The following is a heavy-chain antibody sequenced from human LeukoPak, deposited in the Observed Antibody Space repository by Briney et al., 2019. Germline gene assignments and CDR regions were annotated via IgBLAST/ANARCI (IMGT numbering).Heavy chain of an antibody. CDR2: MNPNSGNT. J-gene: IGHJ4*02. V-gene: IGHV1-8*01. D-gene: IGHD1-1*01. CDR3: ARGAGNWNXEGVDY. Sequence: ASVKVSCKASGYTFTSYDINWVRQATGQGLEWMGWMNPNSGNTGYAQKFQGRVTMTRNTSISTAYMELSSLRSEDTAVYYCARGAGNWNXEGVDYWGQGTLVTVSS. CDR1: GYTFTSYD.